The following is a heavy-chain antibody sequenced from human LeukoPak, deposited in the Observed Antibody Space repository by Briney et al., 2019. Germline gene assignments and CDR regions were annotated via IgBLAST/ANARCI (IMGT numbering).Heavy chain of an antibody. CDR2: ISGGVSGT. V-gene: IGHV3-23*01. CDR1: GFSFSNYA. J-gene: IGHJ4*02. CDR3: ANTPYYYDSSGYADY. D-gene: IGHD3-22*01. Sequence: PAGGSLRLSCAASGFSFSNYAMAWVRQAPGKGLELVSGISGGVSGTYYADSVKGRFTISRDNSKNTLYLQMNSLRAEDTAVYYCANTPYYYDSSGYADYWGQGTLVTVSS.